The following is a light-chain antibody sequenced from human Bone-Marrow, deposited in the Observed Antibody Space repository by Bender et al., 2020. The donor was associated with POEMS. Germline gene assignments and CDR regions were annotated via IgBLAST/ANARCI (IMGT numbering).Light chain of an antibody. V-gene: IGLV2-8*01. CDR3: SSYAGSHNLL. CDR2: EVN. J-gene: IGLJ2*01. CDR1: SSDVGGYNY. Sequence: ISCTGTSSDVGGYNYVSWYQQHPGKAPKLMIYEVNKRPSGVPDRFSGSKSGNTASLTVSGLQPEDEAEYYCSSYAGSHNLLFGGGTKLPAL.